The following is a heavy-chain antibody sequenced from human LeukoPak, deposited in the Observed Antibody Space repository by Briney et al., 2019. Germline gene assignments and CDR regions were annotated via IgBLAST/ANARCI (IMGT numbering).Heavy chain of an antibody. V-gene: IGHV1-2*07. CDR1: GYTFTDHY. D-gene: IGHD3-10*01. CDR3: ARRKGIGWFGELLTPYYYYYMDV. CDR2: INPNSDGI. Sequence: ASVKVSCKASGYTFTDHYMHWVRQAPGQGLEWMGWINPNSDGINNYAHKFQGRVTMTRDTSISTAYMELSRLRSDDTAVYYCARRKGIGWFGELLTPYYYYYMDVWGKGTTVTVSS. J-gene: IGHJ6*03.